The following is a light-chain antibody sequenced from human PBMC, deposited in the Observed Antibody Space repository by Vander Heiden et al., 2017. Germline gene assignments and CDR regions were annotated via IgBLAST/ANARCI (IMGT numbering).Light chain of an antibody. CDR1: SSNIGAGYD. CDR3: QSDDSSLSGV. Sequence: QSVLTQPPPVSGAPGQRVTISCTGRSSNIGAGYDVHWYQQLPGTAPKLLIYGNNNRPSGVPDRVSGSKSGTSASLAITGRQAEDEADYYCQSDDSSLSGVFGTGTKVTVL. V-gene: IGLV1-40*01. J-gene: IGLJ1*01. CDR2: GNN.